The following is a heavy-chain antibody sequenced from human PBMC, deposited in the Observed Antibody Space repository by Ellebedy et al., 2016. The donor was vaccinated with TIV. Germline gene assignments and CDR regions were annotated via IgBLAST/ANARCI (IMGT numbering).Heavy chain of an antibody. J-gene: IGHJ4*02. CDR2: ISHTGSRT. Sequence: GESLKISCAASGFTFSSYAMSWVRQAPGKGLEWVSTISHTGSRTYYANSVEGRSIISRDNSKRTLYLQMNSLRAEDTAVYYCAKGRGRGSDSSAPRYYFDSWGLGTLVTVSS. V-gene: IGHV3-23*01. CDR3: AKGRGRGSDSSAPRYYFDS. CDR1: GFTFSSYA. D-gene: IGHD6-19*01.